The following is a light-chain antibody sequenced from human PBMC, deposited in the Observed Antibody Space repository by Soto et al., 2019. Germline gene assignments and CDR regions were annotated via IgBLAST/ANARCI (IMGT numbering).Light chain of an antibody. CDR2: EVS. V-gene: IGLV2-8*01. CDR3: SSYAGSNNWV. Sequence: QSLLTQPPSASGSPGQSVTISCTGTSSDVGDYNYVSWYQQHPGKAPKLMIYEVSKRPSGVPDRFSGSKSGNTASLTVSGLQAEDEADYYCSSYAGSNNWVFGGGTKVTVL. CDR1: SSDVGDYNY. J-gene: IGLJ3*02.